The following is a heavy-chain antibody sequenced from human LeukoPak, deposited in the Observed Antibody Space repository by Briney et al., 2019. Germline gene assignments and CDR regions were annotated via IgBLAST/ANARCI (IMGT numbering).Heavy chain of an antibody. CDR1: GFTVITDH. D-gene: IGHD1-26*01. J-gene: IGHJ4*02. CDR3: ARVWELSFDY. V-gene: IGHV3-53*01. CDR2: LYSSGTT. Sequence: PGGSLRLSCAASGFTVITDHVSWVRQAPGKGLGWVSVLYSSGTTSHADSVKGRFTISRDNSKNTVYLQMNSLRAEDTAVYYCARVWELSFDYWGQGTLVTVSS.